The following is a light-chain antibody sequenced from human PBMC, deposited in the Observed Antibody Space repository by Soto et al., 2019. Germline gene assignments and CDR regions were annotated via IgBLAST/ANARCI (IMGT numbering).Light chain of an antibody. J-gene: IGKJ2*01. Sequence: DIQMTQSPSSLSASVGDRVTITCRASQNISIYLNWFQRKPGKAPSLLIYAASSLQSGVPSKFSGSGSGTDFTLTISSLQPEDFATYYCQQSYSTPYTFGQGTKVDIK. CDR2: AAS. V-gene: IGKV1-39*01. CDR3: QQSYSTPYT. CDR1: QNISIY.